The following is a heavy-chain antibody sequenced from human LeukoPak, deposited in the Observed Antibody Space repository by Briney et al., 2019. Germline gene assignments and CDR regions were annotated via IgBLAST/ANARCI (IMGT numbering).Heavy chain of an antibody. D-gene: IGHD3-3*01. Sequence: SETLSLTXAVSGYSISSGYYWGWIRQPPGKRLEWIVSIYHSGSTYYNPSLKSRVTISVDTSKNQFSLKLSSVTAADTAVYYCARTDFWSGYYRNFDYWGQGTLVTVSS. CDR3: ARTDFWSGYYRNFDY. J-gene: IGHJ4*02. V-gene: IGHV4-38-2*01. CDR1: GYSISSGYY. CDR2: IYHSGST.